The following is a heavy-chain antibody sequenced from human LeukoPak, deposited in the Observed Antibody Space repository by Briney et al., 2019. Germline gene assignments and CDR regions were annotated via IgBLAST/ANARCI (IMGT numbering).Heavy chain of an antibody. V-gene: IGHV3-9*01. CDR1: GFTFDDYA. J-gene: IGHJ4*02. CDR2: ISWNSGSI. CDR3: ARRDYFDY. Sequence: PGRSLRLSCAASGFTFDDYAMHWVRQAPGKGLEWVSGISWNSGSIGYADSVKGRFTISRDNAKNSLYLQMNSLRAEDTAVYYCARRDYFDYWGQGTLVTVSS.